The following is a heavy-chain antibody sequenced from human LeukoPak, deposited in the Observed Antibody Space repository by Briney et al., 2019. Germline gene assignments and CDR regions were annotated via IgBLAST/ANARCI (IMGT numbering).Heavy chain of an antibody. Sequence: PGGSLSQTCVASIFIFSSYWMTALRPVPGREVEGVAHIKQDGSEKNYVGSVRGGLTIYRENARKSQCLQINGLRYEDTPVCYCSRSSNGAFDHWGQGTLLTVVS. V-gene: IGHV3-7*01. CDR1: IFIFSSYW. CDR2: IKQDGSEK. CDR3: SRSSNGAFDH. J-gene: IGHJ4*02. D-gene: IGHD3-10*01.